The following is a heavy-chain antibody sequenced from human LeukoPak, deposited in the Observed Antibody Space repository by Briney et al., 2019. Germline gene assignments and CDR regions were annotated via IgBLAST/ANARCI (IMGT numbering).Heavy chain of an antibody. D-gene: IGHD2-2*01. CDR2: INQGGSEK. CDR3: ARLAVPPGTRGWYYAQ. Sequence: GGSLRLSCAASGFIFRNYWMSWVRQGPGEGPEWVANINQGGSEKYYVDSGKGRFTISRDNAKNSLDLQMNSLRVEDTAIYYCARLAVPPGTRGWYYAQWAKGPLVTVS. V-gene: IGHV3-7*03. CDR1: GFIFRNYW. J-gene: IGHJ4*02.